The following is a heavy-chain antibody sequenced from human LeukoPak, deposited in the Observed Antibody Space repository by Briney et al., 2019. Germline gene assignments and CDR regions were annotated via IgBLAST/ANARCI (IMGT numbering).Heavy chain of an antibody. CDR3: ARASHSTVRNYYFDY. CDR1: GFTFSSYW. CDR2: IKQDGSEK. Sequence: PGGSLRLSCAASGFTFSSYWMSWVRQAPGKGLEWVANIKQDGSEKYYVDTVKGRFTISRDNAKNSLYLQMNSLRAEDTAVYYCARASHSTVRNYYFDYWGQGTRDRVSS. D-gene: IGHD2/OR15-2a*01. V-gene: IGHV3-7*01. J-gene: IGHJ4*02.